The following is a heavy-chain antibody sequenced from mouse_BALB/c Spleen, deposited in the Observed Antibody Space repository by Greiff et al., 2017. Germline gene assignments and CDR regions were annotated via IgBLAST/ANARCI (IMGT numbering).Heavy chain of an antibody. Sequence: VQLQQPGAELVKPGASVKLSCKASGYTFTSYWMHWVKQRPGQGLEWIGEINPSNGRTNYNEKFKSKATLTVDKSSSTAYMQLSSLTSEDSAVYYCARDAYDVGGAMDYWGQGTSVTVSS. J-gene: IGHJ4*01. CDR1: GYTFTSYW. V-gene: IGHV1S81*02. CDR2: INPSNGRT. D-gene: IGHD2-2*01. CDR3: ARDAYDVGGAMDY.